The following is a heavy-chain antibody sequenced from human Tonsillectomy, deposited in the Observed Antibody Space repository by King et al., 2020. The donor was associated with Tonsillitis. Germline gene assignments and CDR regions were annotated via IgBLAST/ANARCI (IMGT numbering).Heavy chain of an antibody. CDR3: ARYKSAYYTFDAFDF. D-gene: IGHD3-3*01. V-gene: IGHV3-21*01. CDR1: GFTFSTYS. Sequence: VQLVESGGGLVKPGGSLRLSCAASGFTFSTYSMNWVRQAPGKGLEWVSSISSSSSYIYYADSVKGRFRISRDNAKNSLYLQMNSLRAEDTAVYYCARYKSAYYTFDAFDFWGQGTMVTVSS. CDR2: ISSSSSYI. J-gene: IGHJ3*01.